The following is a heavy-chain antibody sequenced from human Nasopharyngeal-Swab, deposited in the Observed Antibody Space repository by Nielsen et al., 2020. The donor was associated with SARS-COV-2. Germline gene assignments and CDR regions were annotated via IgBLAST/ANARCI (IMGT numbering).Heavy chain of an antibody. Sequence: LSLTCAASGFTFSSYSMNWVRQAPGKGLEWVSSISSSSSYIYYADSVKGRFTIPRDNAKNSLYLQMNSLRAEDTAVYYCASSHSGSFWGQGTLVTVSS. D-gene: IGHD1-26*01. CDR3: ASSHSGSF. J-gene: IGHJ4*02. CDR2: ISSSSSYI. V-gene: IGHV3-21*01. CDR1: GFTFSSYS.